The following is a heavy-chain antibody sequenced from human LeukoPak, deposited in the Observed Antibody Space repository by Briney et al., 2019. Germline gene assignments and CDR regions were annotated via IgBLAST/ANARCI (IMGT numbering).Heavy chain of an antibody. CDR3: AREDDSSAVDY. CDR1: GGSFSGYY. CDR2: INHSGST. D-gene: IGHD3-22*01. Sequence: SETLSLTCAVYGGSFSGYYWSWIRQPPKKGLEWIGEINHSGSTNYNPSLKSRVTISVDTSKNQFSLKLSSVTAADTAVYYCAREDDSSAVDYWGQGTLVTVSS. J-gene: IGHJ4*02. V-gene: IGHV4-34*01.